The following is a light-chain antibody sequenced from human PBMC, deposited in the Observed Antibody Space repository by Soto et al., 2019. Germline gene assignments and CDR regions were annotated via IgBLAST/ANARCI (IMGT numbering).Light chain of an antibody. CDR3: SSYASNTALV. Sequence: QSALTQPASVSGSPGQSITISCTGTSSDVGDYNYVSWYQQHPGKAPKLMIYDVSNRPSGVSNRFSGSKSGSTASLTISGLQADDEADYYCSSYASNTALVFGTGTKLTVL. V-gene: IGLV2-14*01. CDR1: SSDVGDYNY. CDR2: DVS. J-gene: IGLJ1*01.